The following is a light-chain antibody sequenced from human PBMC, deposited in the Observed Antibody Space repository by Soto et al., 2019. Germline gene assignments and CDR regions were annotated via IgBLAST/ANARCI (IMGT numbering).Light chain of an antibody. CDR2: DVS. CDR3: QHYKMYSPWT. J-gene: IGKJ1*01. V-gene: IGKV1-5*01. Sequence: DIQMTQSPSTVSAYVGDSVTITCRASQSITTWLAWYQQRPGKAPKLLIYDVSSLQSGVPSRFSGSGSGTECTLTIISLQPDDFATYYCQHYKMYSPWTFGHGNKVEIK. CDR1: QSITTW.